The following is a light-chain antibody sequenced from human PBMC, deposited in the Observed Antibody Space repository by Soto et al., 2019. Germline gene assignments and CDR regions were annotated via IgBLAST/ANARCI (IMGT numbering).Light chain of an antibody. J-gene: IGKJ2*01. Sequence: EIVMTQSPATLSVSPGERVTLSCRASQSVFTNLAWHQQKPGQAPRLLIYGTSTRATGVPSRFSGSGSGTEFTLTSSSLQSEDFGVYYCQQYNNWPYTFGQGTKLEIK. CDR2: GTS. V-gene: IGKV3-15*01. CDR3: QQYNNWPYT. CDR1: QSVFTN.